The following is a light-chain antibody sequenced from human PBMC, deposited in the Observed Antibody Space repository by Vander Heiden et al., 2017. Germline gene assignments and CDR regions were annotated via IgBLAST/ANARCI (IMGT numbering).Light chain of an antibody. Sequence: SYELTQPSSVSVSPGQTARITCSGDALPKQYAYWYQQKPGQAPVRVIDKDSERPSGIPERFSGSSSGTTVTLTISGVQAEDEADYYCQSADSSGTYRVFGGGTKLTVL. CDR1: ALPKQY. CDR3: QSADSSGTYRV. V-gene: IGLV3-25*03. J-gene: IGLJ3*02. CDR2: KDS.